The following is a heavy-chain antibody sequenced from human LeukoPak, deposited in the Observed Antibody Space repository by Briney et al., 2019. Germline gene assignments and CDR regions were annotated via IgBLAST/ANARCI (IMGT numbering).Heavy chain of an antibody. J-gene: IGHJ4*02. D-gene: IGHD7-27*01. Sequence: KSSETLSLTCTVPGGSISSGSYYWSWIRQPAGKGLEWIGRIYTSGSTNYNPSLKSRVTISVDTSKNQFSLKLSSVTAADTAVYYCARGPGFDYWGQGTLVTVSS. CDR3: ARGPGFDY. V-gene: IGHV4-61*02. CDR1: GGSISSGSYY. CDR2: IYTSGST.